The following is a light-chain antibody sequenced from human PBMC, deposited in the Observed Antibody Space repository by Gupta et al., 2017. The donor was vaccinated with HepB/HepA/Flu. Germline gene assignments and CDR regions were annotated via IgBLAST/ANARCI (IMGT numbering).Light chain of an antibody. CDR3: SSYTSSKSWV. J-gene: IGLJ3*02. Sequence: QSALTQPASVSGSLGQWITISCTRTSSDVGGYIYVSWYQQHPGKVPKLMIYDVSNRPSGVSSRFSGSKSGNTASLTIAGLQAEDEADYYCSSYTSSKSWVFGGGTKLTVL. CDR1: SSDVGGYIY. V-gene: IGLV2-14*03. CDR2: DVS.